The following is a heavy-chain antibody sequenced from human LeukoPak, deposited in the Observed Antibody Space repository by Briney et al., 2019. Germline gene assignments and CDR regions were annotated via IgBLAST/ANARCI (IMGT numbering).Heavy chain of an antibody. V-gene: IGHV4-4*08. D-gene: IGHD1-26*01. CDR3: ARGFRELPF. J-gene: IGHJ4*02. Sequence: SETLSLTCTVSGGSISSYSWTWIRQPPGKGLEWIGYFTTSGTTDYNPSLKSRVTISLDTSKNQISLKLTSVTAADTAVYYCARGFRELPFWGQGTLVTVSS. CDR2: FTTSGTT. CDR1: GGSISSYS.